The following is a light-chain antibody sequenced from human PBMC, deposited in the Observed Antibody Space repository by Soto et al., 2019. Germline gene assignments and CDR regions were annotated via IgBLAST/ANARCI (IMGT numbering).Light chain of an antibody. CDR3: SSYAGSINLGV. CDR2: EVS. V-gene: IGLV2-8*01. Sequence: QSALTQPPSASGSPGQSVTISCTGTSSDVGGYNYVSWYQQHPGKATKLMIYEVSKRPSGVPDRFSGSKSGNTASLTVSGLQADDESEYHCSSYAGSINLGVFGTGTKVT. CDR1: SSDVGGYNY. J-gene: IGLJ1*01.